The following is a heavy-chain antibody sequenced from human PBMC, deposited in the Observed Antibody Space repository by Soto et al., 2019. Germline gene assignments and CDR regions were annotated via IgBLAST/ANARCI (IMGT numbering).Heavy chain of an antibody. CDR3: ARVQKQQLVHYYYYIDV. Sequence: GGSLRLSCAASGCTFSSYWRHWVRQAPGKGLVWVSRINSDGSSTSYADSVKGRFTISRDNAKNTLYLQMNSLRAEDTAVYYCARVQKQQLVHYYYYIDVWGKGTTVTVSS. CDR1: GCTFSSYW. D-gene: IGHD6-13*01. CDR2: INSDGSST. V-gene: IGHV3-74*01. J-gene: IGHJ6*03.